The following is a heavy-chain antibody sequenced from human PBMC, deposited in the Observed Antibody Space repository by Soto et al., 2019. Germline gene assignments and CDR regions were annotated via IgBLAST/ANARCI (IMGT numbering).Heavy chain of an antibody. Sequence: PSETLSLTCTVSGGSISSGGYYWSWIRQHPGKGLEWIGYIYYSGSTYYNPSLKSRVTISVDTSKNQFSLKLSSVTAADTAVYYCARESGSIVVVTATRNYYFDYWGQGTLVTVSS. J-gene: IGHJ4*02. V-gene: IGHV4-31*03. D-gene: IGHD2-21*02. CDR2: IYYSGST. CDR3: ARESGSIVVVTATRNYYFDY. CDR1: GGSISSGGYY.